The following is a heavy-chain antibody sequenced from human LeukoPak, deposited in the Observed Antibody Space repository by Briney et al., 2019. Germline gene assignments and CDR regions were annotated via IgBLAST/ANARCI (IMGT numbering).Heavy chain of an antibody. Sequence: SETLSLTCTVSGGSISSGGYYWSWIRQPPRKGLEWIGYIYHSGSTYYNPSLKSRVTISVDRSKNQFSLKVSSVTAADTAVYYCARCRFGAEAGTVDDYWGQGTLVTVSS. CDR3: ARCRFGAEAGTVDDY. V-gene: IGHV4-30-2*01. CDR2: IYHSGST. CDR1: GGSISSGGYY. D-gene: IGHD6-13*01. J-gene: IGHJ4*02.